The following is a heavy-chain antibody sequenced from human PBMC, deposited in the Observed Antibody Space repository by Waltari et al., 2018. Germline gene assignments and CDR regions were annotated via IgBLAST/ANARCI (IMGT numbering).Heavy chain of an antibody. CDR2: INPNSGGT. V-gene: IGHV1-2*02. J-gene: IGHJ4*02. CDR1: GYTFTGYY. D-gene: IGHD1-7*01. CDR3: ARRTSWNYVPFDY. Sequence: QLVQSGAEVKKPGASVKVSCKASGYTFTGYYMPWVRQAPGQGLEWMGWINPNSGGTNYAQKFQGRVTMTRDTSISTAYMELSRLRSDDTAVYYCARRTSWNYVPFDYWGQGTLVTVSS.